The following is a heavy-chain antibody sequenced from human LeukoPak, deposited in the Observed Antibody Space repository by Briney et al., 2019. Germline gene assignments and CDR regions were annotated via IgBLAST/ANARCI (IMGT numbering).Heavy chain of an antibody. CDR2: ITPKSGDT. CDR3: ARVRSAEERAWAY. CDR1: GYTFSDFY. D-gene: IGHD1-1*01. Sequence: TSVKVSCKASGYTFSDFYTHWVRQAPGQGLEYVGWITPKSGDTYSPQRFQGRVTMTRDASISTAYMELSSLRSDDTAVYFCARVRSAEERAWAYWGQGTLVTVSS. V-gene: IGHV1-2*02. J-gene: IGHJ4*02.